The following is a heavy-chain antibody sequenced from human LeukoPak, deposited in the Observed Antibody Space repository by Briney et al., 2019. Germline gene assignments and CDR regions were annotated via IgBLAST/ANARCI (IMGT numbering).Heavy chain of an antibody. Sequence: SSETLSLTCAVYGGSFSGYYWSWIRQSPGKGLEWIGEINHSGSTNYNPSLKSRVTISVDTSKNQFSLKLSSVTAADTAVYYCARDRLYDYVWGSYRHPPDYWGQGTLVTVSS. CDR1: GGSFSGYY. V-gene: IGHV4-34*01. CDR3: ARDRLYDYVWGSYRHPPDY. CDR2: INHSGST. D-gene: IGHD3-16*02. J-gene: IGHJ4*02.